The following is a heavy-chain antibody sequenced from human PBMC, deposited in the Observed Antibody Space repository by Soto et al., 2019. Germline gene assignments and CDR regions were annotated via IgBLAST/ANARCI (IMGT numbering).Heavy chain of an antibody. CDR2: INPNSGGT. Sequence: GASVKVSCKASGYTFTGYYMHWVRQAPGQGLEWMGWINPNSGGTNYAQKFQGRVTMTRDTSISTAYMELSRLRSDDTAVYYCARVGYCSSTSCYRSLAYYYGMDVWGQGTTVTVSS. J-gene: IGHJ6*02. CDR3: ARVGYCSSTSCYRSLAYYYGMDV. V-gene: IGHV1-2*02. CDR1: GYTFTGYY. D-gene: IGHD2-2*02.